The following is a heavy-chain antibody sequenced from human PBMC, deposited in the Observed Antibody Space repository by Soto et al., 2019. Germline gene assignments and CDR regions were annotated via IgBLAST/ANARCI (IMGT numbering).Heavy chain of an antibody. D-gene: IGHD3-10*01. Sequence: QVQLVQSGAEVKKPGASVKVSCKASGYTFTSYGISWVRQAPGQGLEWMGWISAYNGNTNYAQKLQGRVTMTTDTSTSTAYMERRSLRSDDTAVYYCARDGQVLLWFGELVNWFDPWGQGTLVTVSS. CDR3: ARDGQVLLWFGELVNWFDP. V-gene: IGHV1-18*01. CDR1: GYTFTSYG. J-gene: IGHJ5*02. CDR2: ISAYNGNT.